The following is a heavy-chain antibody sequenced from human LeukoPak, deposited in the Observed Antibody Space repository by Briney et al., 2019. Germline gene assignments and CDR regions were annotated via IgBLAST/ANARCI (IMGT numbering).Heavy chain of an antibody. CDR3: ARETKYSSGWDDVDY. Sequence: PGGSLRLPRAASGFTFSSYSMNWVRQAPGKGLEWVSSISSSSSYIYYADSVKGRFTISRDNAKNSLYLQMNSLRAEDTAVYYCARETKYSSGWDDVDYWGQGTLVTVSS. V-gene: IGHV3-21*01. CDR1: GFTFSSYS. D-gene: IGHD6-19*01. CDR2: ISSSSSYI. J-gene: IGHJ4*02.